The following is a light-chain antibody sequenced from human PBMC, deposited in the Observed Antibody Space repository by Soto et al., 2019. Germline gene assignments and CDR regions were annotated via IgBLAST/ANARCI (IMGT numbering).Light chain of an antibody. CDR1: QSISSW. Sequence: EIQMTQSPSTLSASLGDRVTITCGASQSISSWLAWYQQKTGKAPKLLISDASSLESGVPSRFSGSGSGTEVNLTINSLQTDDFATYFCQQYNSYSRTFGQGTKVDI. V-gene: IGKV1-5*01. CDR2: DAS. J-gene: IGKJ1*01. CDR3: QQYNSYSRT.